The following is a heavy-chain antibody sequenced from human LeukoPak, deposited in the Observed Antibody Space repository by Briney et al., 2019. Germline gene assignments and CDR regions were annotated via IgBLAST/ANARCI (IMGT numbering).Heavy chain of an antibody. CDR2: LSASDGNT. Sequence: GGSLRLSCAASGFTFSSYAMSWVRQAPGKGLEWVSALSASDGNTYYADSVKGRFTISRDNSKSTLYLQMNRLRADDTAVYYCAKVSTTSCYGWNDYWGQGTLVTVSS. CDR3: AKVSTTSCYGWNDY. CDR1: GFTFSSYA. V-gene: IGHV3-23*01. D-gene: IGHD2-2*01. J-gene: IGHJ4*02.